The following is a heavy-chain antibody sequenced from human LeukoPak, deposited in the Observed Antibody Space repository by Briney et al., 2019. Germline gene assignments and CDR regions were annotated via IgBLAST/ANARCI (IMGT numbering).Heavy chain of an antibody. CDR3: ARVVVVVPALSYYYYMDV. V-gene: IGHV1-18*01. CDR2: ISAYNGNT. D-gene: IGHD2-2*01. Sequence: ASVKVSCKASGYTFTSYRISWVRQAPGQGLEWMGWISAYNGNTNYAQKLQGGVTMTTDTSTSTAYMELRSLRSDDTAVYYCARVVVVVPALSYYYYMDVWGKGTTVTVSS. CDR1: GYTFTSYR. J-gene: IGHJ6*03.